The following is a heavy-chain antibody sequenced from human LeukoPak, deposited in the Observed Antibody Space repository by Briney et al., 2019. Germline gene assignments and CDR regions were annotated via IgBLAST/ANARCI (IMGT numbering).Heavy chain of an antibody. D-gene: IGHD1-26*01. CDR3: ARDALWTYSGSYLDY. CDR1: GFTFSSYE. J-gene: IGHJ4*02. Sequence: GGSLRLSCAASGFTFSSYEMNWVRQAPGKGLEWVSYISSSSSTIYYADSVKGRFTISRDNAKNSLYLQMNSLRAEDTAVYYCARDALWTYSGSYLDYWGQGTLVTVSS. CDR2: ISSSSSTI. V-gene: IGHV3-48*01.